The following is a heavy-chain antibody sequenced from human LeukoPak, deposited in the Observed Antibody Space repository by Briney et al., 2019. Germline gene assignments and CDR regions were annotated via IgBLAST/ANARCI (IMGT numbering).Heavy chain of an antibody. Sequence: SETLSLTCAVSGYSISTSNWWGWIRQPPGRGLEWIGYIYYSGSTYYNPSLKSRVTMSVDTSKNQFSLKLSSVTAVDTAVYYYARNDHESSGFDYWGQGTLVTVSS. CDR2: IYYSGST. V-gene: IGHV4-28*01. CDR1: GYSISTSNW. D-gene: IGHD3-22*01. J-gene: IGHJ4*02. CDR3: ARNDHESSGFDY.